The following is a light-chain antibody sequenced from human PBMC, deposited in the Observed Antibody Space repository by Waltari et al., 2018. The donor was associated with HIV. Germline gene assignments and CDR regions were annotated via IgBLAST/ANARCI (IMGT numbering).Light chain of an antibody. CDR2: NDD. CDR1: HSALGSHP. V-gene: IGLV1-36*01. J-gene: IGLJ2*01. CDR3: AAWDDGLNGVI. Sequence: QSVLPQSPSVSEAPGQSVTISSSGRHSALGSHPVTCYQQFPGKPPRLLVYNDDLILSGVSDRLSASKSGTSASLAINDLQSEHESHYYCAAWDDGLNGVIFGGGTKVTVL.